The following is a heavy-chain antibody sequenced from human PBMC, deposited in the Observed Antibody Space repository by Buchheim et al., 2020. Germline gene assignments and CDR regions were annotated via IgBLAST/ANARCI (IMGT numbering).Heavy chain of an antibody. CDR3: AREVRSRTYPDGVDY. V-gene: IGHV4-31*03. D-gene: IGHD2-2*01. Sequence: QVQLQESGPGLVKPSQTLSLTCTVSGGSISSGGYYWSWIRPHPGKDWDGFGYFYYSTNSYYNPYLKSRVTISVYKTQNQFSLKLSSVTAADTAVYYWAREVRSRTYPDGVDYWGQGTL. J-gene: IGHJ4*02. CDR2: FYYSTNS. CDR1: GGSISSGGYY.